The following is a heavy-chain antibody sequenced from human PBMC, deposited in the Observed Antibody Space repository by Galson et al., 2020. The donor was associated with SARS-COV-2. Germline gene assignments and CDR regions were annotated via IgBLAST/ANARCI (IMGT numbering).Heavy chain of an antibody. CDR1: GFTFSSYE. CDR3: ARTIQPVPADHPDYYYYYYGMDV. Sequence: GESLKISCAASGFTFSSYEMNWVRQAPGKGLEWVSYISSSGSTIYYADSVKGRFTISRDNAKNSLYLQMNSLRAEDTAVYYCARTIQPVPADHPDYYYYYYGMDVWGQGTTVTVSS. V-gene: IGHV3-48*03. J-gene: IGHJ6*02. D-gene: IGHD2-2*01. CDR2: ISSSGSTI.